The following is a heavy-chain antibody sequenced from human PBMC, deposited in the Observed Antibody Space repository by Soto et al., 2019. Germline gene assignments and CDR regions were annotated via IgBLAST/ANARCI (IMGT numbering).Heavy chain of an antibody. CDR3: AKRKYCKSTTCVDY. J-gene: IGHJ4*02. CDR1: GFSVGISY. Sequence: EVQLVESGGALVQPGGSLRLSCAGSGFSVGISYMTWVRQVPGKGLEWVSIMYSGGNTYYADSVKGRFTVSRDNSKNTLYLQMSNLRAEDKAVYDCAKRKYCKSTTCVDYWGQGTLVTVSA. V-gene: IGHV3-66*01. D-gene: IGHD2-2*01. CDR2: MYSGGNT.